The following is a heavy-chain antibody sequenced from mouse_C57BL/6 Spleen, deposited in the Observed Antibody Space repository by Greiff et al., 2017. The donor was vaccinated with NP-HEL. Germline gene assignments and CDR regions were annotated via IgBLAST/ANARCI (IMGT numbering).Heavy chain of an antibody. CDR2: ISSGSSTI. Sequence: EVMLVESGGGLVKPGGSLKLSCAASGFTFSDYGMHWVRQAPEKGLEWVAYISSGSSTIYYADTVKGRITISRDNAKNTRFLQMASLRSEDTAMYYCAETLDYWGQGTTLTVSS. V-gene: IGHV5-17*01. CDR1: GFTFSDYG. CDR3: AETLDY. J-gene: IGHJ2*01.